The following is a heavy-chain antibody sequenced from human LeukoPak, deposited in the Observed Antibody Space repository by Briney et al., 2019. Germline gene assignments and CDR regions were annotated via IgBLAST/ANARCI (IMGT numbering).Heavy chain of an antibody. D-gene: IGHD3-22*01. CDR2: IKQDGSEK. V-gene: IGHV3-7*01. CDR1: GFTFSSYW. J-gene: IGHJ4*02. CDR3: ARDSTYYYDSSGYYYSPH. Sequence: GGSLRLSCAASGFTFSSYWMSWVRQAPGKGLEWVANIKQDGSEKYYVDSVKGRFTISRDNAKNSRYLQMNSLRAEDTAVYYCARDSTYYYDSSGYYYSPHWGQGTLVTVSS.